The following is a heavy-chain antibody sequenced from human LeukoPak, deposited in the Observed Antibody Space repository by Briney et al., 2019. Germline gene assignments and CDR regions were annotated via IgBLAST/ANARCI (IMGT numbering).Heavy chain of an antibody. D-gene: IGHD3-10*01. CDR2: INAGNGNT. V-gene: IGHV1-3*01. CDR3: AREYYYGSGSLGDY. CDR1: GYTFTSYA. Sequence: ASVKVSCKASGYTFTSYAMHWVRQAPGQRLGWMGWINAGNGNTKYSQKFQGRVTITRDTSASTAYMELSSLRSEDTAVYYCAREYYYGSGSLGDYWGQGTLVTVSP. J-gene: IGHJ4*02.